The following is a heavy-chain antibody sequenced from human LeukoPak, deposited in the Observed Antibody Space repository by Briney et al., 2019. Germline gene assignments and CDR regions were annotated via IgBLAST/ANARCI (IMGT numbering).Heavy chain of an antibody. CDR2: FDPEDGET. J-gene: IGHJ1*01. CDR1: GYTLTELS. D-gene: IGHD4-11*01. Sequence: ASVKVSCKVSGYTLTELSMHWVRQAPGKGLEWMGGFDPEDGETIYAQKFQGRVTMTEDTSTDTAYMELSSLRSEDTAVYYCATTVPAPSEYFQHWGQAPWSPSPQ. V-gene: IGHV1-24*01. CDR3: ATTVPAPSEYFQH.